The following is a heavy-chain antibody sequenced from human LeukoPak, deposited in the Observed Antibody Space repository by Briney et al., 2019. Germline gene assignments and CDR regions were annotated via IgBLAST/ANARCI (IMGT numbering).Heavy chain of an antibody. CDR2: IFYSGDT. V-gene: IGHV4-31*03. Sequence: SQTLSPTSTVSGGSISSGTNYWSWTRQHPRKCLASIGCIFYSGDTYYNLYLKSRVTISVDTSKSQFSLNLSSVTAADTAVYYCARGRRTRSQLSHLDVWGKGTTVTVYS. J-gene: IGHJ6*04. CDR1: GGSISSGTNY. D-gene: IGHD2-2*01. CDR3: ARGRRTRSQLSHLDV.